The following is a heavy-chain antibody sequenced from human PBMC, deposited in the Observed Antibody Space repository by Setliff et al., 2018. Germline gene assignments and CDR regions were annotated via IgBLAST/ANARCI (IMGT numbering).Heavy chain of an antibody. V-gene: IGHV4-39*01. J-gene: IGHJ6*03. CDR1: GGSISSGNYY. Sequence: SETLSLTCRVSGGSISSGNYYWGLIRQPPGKGLEWVATIYYSGSTYSNPSLKSRLIISVDAPDNQFSVKLSSVTAADTAVYYCARHKSNGSGSYPSLYMDVWGKGITFTVSS. D-gene: IGHD3-10*01. CDR2: IYYSGST. CDR3: ARHKSNGSGSYPSLYMDV.